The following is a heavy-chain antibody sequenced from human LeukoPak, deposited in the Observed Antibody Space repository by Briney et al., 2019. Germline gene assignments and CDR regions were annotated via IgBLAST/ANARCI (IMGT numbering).Heavy chain of an antibody. V-gene: IGHV3-30*04. J-gene: IGHJ6*02. CDR1: GFTFSSYA. CDR2: ISYDGSNK. D-gene: IGHD4-23*01. CDR3: ARDRHYGVNSNYYYYYGMDV. Sequence: GRSLRLSCAASGFTFSSYAMHWVRQAPDKGLEWVAVISYDGSNKYYADSVKGRFTISRDNSKNTLYLQMNSLRAEATAVYYCARDRHYGVNSNYYYYYGMDVWGQGTTVTVSS.